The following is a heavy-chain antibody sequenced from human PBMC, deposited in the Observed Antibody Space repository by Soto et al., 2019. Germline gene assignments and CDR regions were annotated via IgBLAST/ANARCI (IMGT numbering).Heavy chain of an antibody. Sequence: ASVKVSCKASGYTFTSYGISWVRQAPGQGLEWMGWISAYNGNTNYAQKLQGRVTMTTDTSTSTAYMELRSLRSDDTAVYYCARIIVGATRTLLRGYYYGMDAWGQGTTVTV. CDR2: ISAYNGNT. J-gene: IGHJ6*02. D-gene: IGHD1-26*01. V-gene: IGHV1-18*01. CDR3: ARIIVGATRTLLRGYYYGMDA. CDR1: GYTFTSYG.